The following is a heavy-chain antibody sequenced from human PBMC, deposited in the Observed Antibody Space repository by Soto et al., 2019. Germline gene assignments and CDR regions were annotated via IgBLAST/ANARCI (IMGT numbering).Heavy chain of an antibody. D-gene: IGHD2-8*01. Sequence: SETLSLTCAVSGYSISSSNWWVWIRQPPGKGLEWVGSIYYDGRTYYNASLKSRVTISVDTSKNQFSLKVNSVTVADTAVYYCARRSHTNWPAYWGHGTQVTVSS. CDR1: GYSISSSNW. V-gene: IGHV4-39*01. J-gene: IGHJ4*01. CDR3: ARRSHTNWPAY. CDR2: IYYDGRT.